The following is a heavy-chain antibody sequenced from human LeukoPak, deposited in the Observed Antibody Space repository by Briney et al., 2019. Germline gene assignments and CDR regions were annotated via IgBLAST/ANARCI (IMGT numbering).Heavy chain of an antibody. D-gene: IGHD5-18*01. J-gene: IGHJ4*02. V-gene: IGHV4-59*01. CDR2: IHYRGST. CDR1: GGSISSYY. Sequence: PSETLSLTCTVSGGSISSYYWSWIRQSPGEGLEWIGYIHYRGSTNYNPSLKSRVTISVDTSKNQFSLTLSSLTAADTAVYYCARSVLGYSYGLHIDYWGQGTLVTVSS. CDR3: ARSVLGYSYGLHIDY.